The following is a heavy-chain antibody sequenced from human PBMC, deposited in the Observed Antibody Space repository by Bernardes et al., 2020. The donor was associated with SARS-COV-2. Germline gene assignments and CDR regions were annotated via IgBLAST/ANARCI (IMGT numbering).Heavy chain of an antibody. CDR1: GFTFSSYA. V-gene: IGHV3-66*02. CDR2: IYSGGST. CDR3: ARDCGAAAARTCYYYYGMDV. D-gene: IGHD6-13*01. Sequence: GGSLRLWCAASGFTFSSYAMSWVRQAPGKGLEWVSVIYSGGSTYYADSVKGRFTISRDNSKNTLYLQMNSLRAEDTAVYYCARDCGAAAARTCYYYYGMDVWGQGTTVTVSS. J-gene: IGHJ6*02.